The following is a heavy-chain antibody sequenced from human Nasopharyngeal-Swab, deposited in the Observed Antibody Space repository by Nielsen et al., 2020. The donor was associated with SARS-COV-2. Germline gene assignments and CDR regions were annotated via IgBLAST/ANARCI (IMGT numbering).Heavy chain of an antibody. J-gene: IGHJ4*02. CDR1: GCIFSGSA. Sequence: GESLKISCAASGCIFSGSAMHWVRQASGKGLEGVGRIGDKDHNYATTYGAAVKGRFTITRDDSKNTAFLQMDSLKTEDTALYYCTTDYYFDHWGQGTLVTVSS. V-gene: IGHV3-73*01. CDR3: TTDYYFDH. CDR2: IGDKDHNYAT.